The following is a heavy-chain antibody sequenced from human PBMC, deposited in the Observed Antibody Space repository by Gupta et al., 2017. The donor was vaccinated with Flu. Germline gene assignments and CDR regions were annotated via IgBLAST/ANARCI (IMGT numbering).Heavy chain of an antibody. D-gene: IGHD6-13*01. CDR2: IWYDGSNK. J-gene: IGHJ3*02. CDR3: ANTIGGYSSSWGADAFDI. CDR1: GFTFSRYG. V-gene: IGHV3-33*06. Sequence: QVQLVESGGGVVQPGRSLRLSCAASGFTFSRYGMHWVRQAPGKGLEWVAVIWYDGSNKYYADSVKGRFTISRDNSKNTLYLQMNSLRAEDTAVYYCANTIGGYSSSWGADAFDIWCQGTMVTVSS.